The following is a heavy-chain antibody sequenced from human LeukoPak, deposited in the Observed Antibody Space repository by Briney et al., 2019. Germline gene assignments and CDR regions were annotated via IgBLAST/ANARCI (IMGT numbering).Heavy chain of an antibody. Sequence: SETLSLTCTVSGGSISSGGYYWSWIRQHPGKGLEWIGYIYYSGSTYYNPSLKSRVTISVDTSKNQFSLKLSSVTAADTAVYYCARSQALRAFDIWGQGTMVTVSS. CDR2: IYYSGST. CDR1: GGSISSGGYY. J-gene: IGHJ3*02. CDR3: ARSQALRAFDI. V-gene: IGHV4-31*03.